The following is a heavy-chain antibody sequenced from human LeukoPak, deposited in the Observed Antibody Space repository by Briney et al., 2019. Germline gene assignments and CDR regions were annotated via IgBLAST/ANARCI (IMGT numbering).Heavy chain of an antibody. V-gene: IGHV3-23*01. J-gene: IGHJ4*02. CDR1: GFTFSIYD. CDR3: AKKGQADDGGKPD. Sequence: GGSLRLSCAASGFTFSIYDLSWVRQAPGKGLECVSAIDRGVGSTYYADSVKGRFTISRDNSKNTLYLQMNNLRVDDTAVYYCAKKGQADDGGKPDWGQGTLVTVFS. CDR2: IDRGVGST.